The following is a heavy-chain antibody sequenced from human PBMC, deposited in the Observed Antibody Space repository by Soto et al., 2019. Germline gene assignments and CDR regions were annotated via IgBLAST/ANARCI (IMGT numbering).Heavy chain of an antibody. CDR1: GFTFSSYA. D-gene: IGHD3-16*01. CDR3: ARVARRGGARALGHYCYGMDV. V-gene: IGHV3-30-3*01. J-gene: IGHJ6*02. CDR2: ISYDGSNK. Sequence: QVQLVESGGGVVQPGRSLRLSCAASGFTFSSYAMHCVRQAPGKGLEWVAVISYDGSNKYYAHSVKGRFTITRDNSKNTLYLQMNGLTAEDTAVYYCARVARRGGARALGHYCYGMDVWGQGTTVTVSS.